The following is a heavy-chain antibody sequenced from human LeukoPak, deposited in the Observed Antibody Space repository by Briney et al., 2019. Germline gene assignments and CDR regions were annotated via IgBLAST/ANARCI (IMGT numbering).Heavy chain of an antibody. D-gene: IGHD3-22*01. Sequence: GGSLRLSCAASGFTFSTYSMNWVRQAPGKGLEWVSFISSSSTYIYYADSVRGRFTISRDNAKNSLYLQMNSLRAEDTAVYYCARDYYDSSGVFDYWGQGTLVTVSS. CDR1: GFTFSTYS. V-gene: IGHV3-21*01. CDR2: ISSSSTYI. CDR3: ARDYYDSSGVFDY. J-gene: IGHJ4*02.